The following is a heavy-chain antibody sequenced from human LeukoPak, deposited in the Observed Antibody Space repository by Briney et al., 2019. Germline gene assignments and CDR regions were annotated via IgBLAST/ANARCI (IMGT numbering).Heavy chain of an antibody. CDR3: ARGPTLWWSVAFDI. Sequence: SETLPLTCTVSGGSISSGSYYWSWIRQPAGKGLEWIGRIYTSGSTNYNPSLKSRVTISVDTSKNQFSLKLSSVTAADTAVYYCARGPTLWWSVAFDIWGQGTMVTVSS. D-gene: IGHD2-21*01. V-gene: IGHV4-61*02. CDR2: IYTSGST. CDR1: GGSISSGSYY. J-gene: IGHJ3*02.